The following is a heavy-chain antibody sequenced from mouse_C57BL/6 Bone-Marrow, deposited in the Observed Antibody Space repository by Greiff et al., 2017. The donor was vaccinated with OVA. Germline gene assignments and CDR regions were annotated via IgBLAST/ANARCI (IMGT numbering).Heavy chain of an antibody. Sequence: QVQLQQSGAELVRPGASVTLSCKASGYTFTDYEMHWVKQTPVHGLEWIGAIDPETGGTAYNQKFKGKAILTADKSSSTAYMELRSLTSEDSAVYYCTTGYGSSYEGCAYWGQGTLVTVSA. CDR2: IDPETGGT. J-gene: IGHJ3*01. CDR1: GYTFTDYE. V-gene: IGHV1-15*01. CDR3: TTGYGSSYEGCAY. D-gene: IGHD1-1*01.